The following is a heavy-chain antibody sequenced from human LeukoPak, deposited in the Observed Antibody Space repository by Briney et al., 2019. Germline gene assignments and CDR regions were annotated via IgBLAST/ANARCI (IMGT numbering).Heavy chain of an antibody. CDR1: GYTLTELS. Sequence: ASVKVSCKVSGYTLTELSMHWVRQAPGKGLEWMGGFDPEDGETIYAQKFQGRVIMTADTSTNTVYLELSSLKSEDTAVYYCARDMEQQLAPFDYWGQGTLVTVSS. J-gene: IGHJ4*02. V-gene: IGHV1-24*01. CDR3: ARDMEQQLAPFDY. CDR2: FDPEDGET. D-gene: IGHD6-13*01.